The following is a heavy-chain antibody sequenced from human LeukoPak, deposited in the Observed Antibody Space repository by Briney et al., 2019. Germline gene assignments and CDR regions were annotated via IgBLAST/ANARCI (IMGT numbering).Heavy chain of an antibody. D-gene: IGHD3-22*01. J-gene: IGHJ4*02. CDR2: IYHSGST. CDR3: ARVVRSSSHYEYYFDS. V-gene: IGHV4-30-2*01. Sequence: PSQTLSLTCAVSGGPISSGGYSWSWIRQPPGKGLEWIGYIYHSGSTYYNPSLKSRVTISVDNSKNQFSLKLSSVTAADTAVYYCARVVRSSSHYEYYFDSWGQGTLVTVSS. CDR1: GGPISSGGYS.